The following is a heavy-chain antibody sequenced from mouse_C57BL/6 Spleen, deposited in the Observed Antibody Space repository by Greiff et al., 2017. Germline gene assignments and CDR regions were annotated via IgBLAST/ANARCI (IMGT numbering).Heavy chain of an antibody. J-gene: IGHJ4*01. CDR1: GYTFTSYW. CDR2: IHPNSGST. D-gene: IGHD2-4*01. V-gene: IGHV1-64*01. CDR3: ARLYDYDGSMDY. Sequence: VQLQQPGAELVKPGASVKLSCKASGYTFTSYWMHWVKQRPGQGLEWIGMIHPNSGSTNYNEKFKSKATLTVDKSSSTAYMQLSSLTSEDSAVYYCARLYDYDGSMDYWGQGTSVTVSS.